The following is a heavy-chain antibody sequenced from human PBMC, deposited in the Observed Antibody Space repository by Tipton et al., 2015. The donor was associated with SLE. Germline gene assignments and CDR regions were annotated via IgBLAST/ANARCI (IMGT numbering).Heavy chain of an antibody. Sequence: TLSLTCTVSGGSISSGGYYWSWIRQHPGKNLEWIGYIYYSGSTYYNPSLKSRVTISVETSKNQFSLKLSSVTAADTAVYYCARAQLGIRGIDYWGQGTLVTVYS. D-gene: IGHD7-27*01. CDR3: ARAQLGIRGIDY. J-gene: IGHJ4*02. CDR2: IYYSGST. V-gene: IGHV4-31*03. CDR1: GGSISSGGYY.